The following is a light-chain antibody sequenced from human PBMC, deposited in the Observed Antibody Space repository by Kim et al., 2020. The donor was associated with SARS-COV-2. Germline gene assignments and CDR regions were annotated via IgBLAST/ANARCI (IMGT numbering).Light chain of an antibody. Sequence: SLSPGEGAPLSCRASQRVGDFLAWYQQRPGQPPRLLIYDASKRATGIPARFSGSGSGTDFTLTIGTLESEDFAIYYCQRSSWPITFGQGTRLEIK. CDR3: QRSSWPIT. CDR1: QRVGDF. V-gene: IGKV3-11*01. CDR2: DAS. J-gene: IGKJ5*01.